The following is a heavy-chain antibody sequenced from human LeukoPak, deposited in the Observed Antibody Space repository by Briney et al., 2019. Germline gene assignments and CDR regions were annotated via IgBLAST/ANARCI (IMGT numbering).Heavy chain of an antibody. CDR2: IGSDNKP. Sequence: GGSLRLSCEASGCTFSAYAMTWARQAPATGRELVSSIGSDNKPHYSGSVTGRFAISIDNSKTTLFLQICILRVVGTALYYCVRDLHYYGAMYVWGQGTTVTVSS. J-gene: IGHJ6*02. D-gene: IGHD3-10*01. CDR1: GCTFSAYA. CDR3: VRDLHYYGAMYV. V-gene: IGHV3-23*01.